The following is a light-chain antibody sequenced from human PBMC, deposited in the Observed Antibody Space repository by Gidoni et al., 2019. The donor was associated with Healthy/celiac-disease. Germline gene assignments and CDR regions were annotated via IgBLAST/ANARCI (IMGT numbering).Light chain of an antibody. CDR3: QQYGSSRGT. Sequence: EIVLTQSPGTPSLSPGESATLSCMASQSVSSSYLAWYQQKPGQAPRLLIYGASSRATGIPDRFSGSGSGTDFTLTISRLEPEDFAVYYCQQYGSSRGTFGGGTKVEIK. J-gene: IGKJ4*01. V-gene: IGKV3-20*01. CDR2: GAS. CDR1: QSVSSSY.